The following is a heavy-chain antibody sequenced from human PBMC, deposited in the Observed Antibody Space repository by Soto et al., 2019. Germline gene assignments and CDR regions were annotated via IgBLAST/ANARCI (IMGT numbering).Heavy chain of an antibody. D-gene: IGHD4-4*01. CDR3: ARGTKGAVTTLRLYYYYNYYMAA. Sequence: EVQLVESGGGLVQPGGSLRLSCAASGFTFSSYWMSWVRQAPGKGLEWVANIKQDGSEKYYVDSVKGRFTISRDNAKNSLYLQMNGLRAEDTVVYYCARGTKGAVTTLRLYYYYNYYMAAWGKGTTVTVSS. CDR2: IKQDGSEK. CDR1: GFTFSSYW. J-gene: IGHJ6*03. V-gene: IGHV3-7*04.